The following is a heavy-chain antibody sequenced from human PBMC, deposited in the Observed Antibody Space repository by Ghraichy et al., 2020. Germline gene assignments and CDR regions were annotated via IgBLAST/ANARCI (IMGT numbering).Heavy chain of an antibody. CDR2: INPNSGGT. J-gene: IGHJ4*02. CDR3: ARVSGGGWYYFDY. CDR1: GYTFTGYY. V-gene: IGHV1-2*06. D-gene: IGHD6-19*01. Sequence: ASVKVSCKASGYTFTGYYMHWVRQAPGQGLEWMGRINPNSGGTNYAQKFQGRVTMTRDTSISTAYMELSRLRSDDTAVYYCARVSGGGWYYFDYWGQGTLVTVSS.